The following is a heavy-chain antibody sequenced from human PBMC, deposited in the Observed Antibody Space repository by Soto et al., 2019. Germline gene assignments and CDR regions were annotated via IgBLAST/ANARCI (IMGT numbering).Heavy chain of an antibody. CDR1: GGSVDDDPW. J-gene: IGHJ5*02. V-gene: IGHV4-4*02. CDR2: IFRTGAT. Sequence: QVQLQESGPGLVKPSGTLSLTCAVSGGSVDDDPWGSWLRQSPGKGLEWIGEIFRTGATHYNPSLESPSTISVDKSKYQFSLRLTSVTDAVTAVCYCVAGGVYSWQTWGQGTLVTVSS. CDR3: VAGGVYSWQT. D-gene: IGHD2-15*01.